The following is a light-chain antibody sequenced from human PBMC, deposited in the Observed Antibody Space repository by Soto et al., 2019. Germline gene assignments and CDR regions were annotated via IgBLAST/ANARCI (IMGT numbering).Light chain of an antibody. V-gene: IGKV3-11*01. CDR1: ENINKY. CDR3: QHRTNWPAAVT. Sequence: EIVLTQSPATLSLSPGEGATLSCRASENINKYLAWYRQKPGQAPSLLIFDASYRAAGTPARVSASGSGTDFTLTISSLEPEDFAIYYCQHRTNWPAAVTFGGGTKVEIK. CDR2: DAS. J-gene: IGKJ4*02.